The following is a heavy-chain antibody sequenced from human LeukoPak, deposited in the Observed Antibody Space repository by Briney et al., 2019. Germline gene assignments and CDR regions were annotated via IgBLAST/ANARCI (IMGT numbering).Heavy chain of an antibody. V-gene: IGHV3-7*01. CDR1: GFTFGTYW. CDR3: AKGYIIAGRQWYLDL. J-gene: IGHJ2*01. D-gene: IGHD6-13*01. Sequence: PGGSLRLSCAASGFTFGTYWMSWVRQAPGKGLEWVANINHDGRETYYADSVKGRFIISRDNAKDSLYLQMNSLRAEDAAVYYCAKGYIIAGRQWYLDLWGRGTLVGVSS. CDR2: INHDGRET.